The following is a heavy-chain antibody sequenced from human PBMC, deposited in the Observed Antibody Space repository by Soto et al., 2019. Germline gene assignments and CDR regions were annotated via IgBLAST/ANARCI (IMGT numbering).Heavy chain of an antibody. CDR1: GGSISSYY. J-gene: IGHJ4*02. V-gene: IGHV4-59*01. Sequence: SETLSLTCTVSGGSISSYYFTWIRQPPGKGLEWIGYIYYSGSTNYNPSLKSRVTISVDTSKNQFSLKLSSVTAADTAVYYCARVVTIFGVVSHFDYWGQGTLVTVSS. CDR3: ARVVTIFGVVSHFDY. D-gene: IGHD3-3*01. CDR2: IYYSGST.